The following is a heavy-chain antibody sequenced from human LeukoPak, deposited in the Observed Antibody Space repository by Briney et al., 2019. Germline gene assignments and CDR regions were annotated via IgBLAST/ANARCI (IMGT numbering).Heavy chain of an antibody. CDR3: ARRSPGGYYLNWFDP. V-gene: IGHV4-39*01. D-gene: IGHD3-22*01. J-gene: IGHJ5*02. CDR2: IYYSGST. CDR1: GGSVGSSSYY. Sequence: PSETLSLTCSVSGGSVGSSSYYWGWIRQPPGKGLEWIGSIYYSGSTYYNPSLKSRVTISVDTSKNQFSLKLSSVTAADTAVYYCARRSPGGYYLNWFDPWGQGTLVTVSS.